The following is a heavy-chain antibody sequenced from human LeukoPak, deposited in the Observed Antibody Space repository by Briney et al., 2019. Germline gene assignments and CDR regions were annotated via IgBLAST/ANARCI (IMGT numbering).Heavy chain of an antibody. CDR1: GGSFSGYY. J-gene: IGHJ6*03. CDR3: ARGGVRRTTYYIDV. V-gene: IGHV4-34*01. CDR2: INHSGRT. Sequence: PSETLSLTCAVYGGSFSGYYWSWIRQPPGKGLEWIGDINHSGRTNYNPSLKSRVTISVDTSKNQFSLKLSSVTAADTAVYYCARGGVRRTTYYIDVWGKGTTVTVSS. D-gene: IGHD3-10*01.